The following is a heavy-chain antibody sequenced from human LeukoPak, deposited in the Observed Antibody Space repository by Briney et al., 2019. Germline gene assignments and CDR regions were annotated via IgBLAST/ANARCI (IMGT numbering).Heavy chain of an antibody. CDR2: INSDGSST. CDR3: ARVGMTNALDI. D-gene: IGHD7-27*01. V-gene: IGHV3-74*01. CDR1: GFTFRTYW. J-gene: IGHJ3*02. Sequence: QPGGSPRLSCAASGFTFRTYWMHWVRQAPGEGLVWVPRINSDGSSTSYADSVNGRFTISRDNAKNTLYLQMNSLRAEDTAVYYCARVGMTNALDIWGQGTMVTVSS.